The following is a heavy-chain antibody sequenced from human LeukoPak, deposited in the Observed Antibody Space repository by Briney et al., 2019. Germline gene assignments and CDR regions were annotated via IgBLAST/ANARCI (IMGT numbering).Heavy chain of an antibody. CDR1: GFTFSSYS. CDR3: ARVNDFSYYYYMDV. CDR2: ISSSSSYI. D-gene: IGHD2-21*02. V-gene: IGHV3-21*01. Sequence: GGSLRLSCAASGFTFSSYSMNWVRQAPGKGLEWVSSISSSSSYIYYADSVKGRFTISRDNAKNSLYLQMNSLRAEDTAVYYRARVNDFSYYYYMDVWGKGTTVTVSS. J-gene: IGHJ6*03.